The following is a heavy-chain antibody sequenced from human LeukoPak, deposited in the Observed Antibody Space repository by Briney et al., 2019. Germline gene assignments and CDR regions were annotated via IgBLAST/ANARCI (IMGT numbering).Heavy chain of an antibody. V-gene: IGHV5-51*01. Sequence: PGESLKISCKGSGYSFTNYWIGWVRQMPGKGVEWMGIIYPADSDTRYSPSFQDQVTISADESISTAYLQWSSLKASDTAMYYCARHSFTGDPFLGFDPWGQGTLVTVSS. D-gene: IGHD4-17*01. CDR1: GYSFTNYW. J-gene: IGHJ5*02. CDR2: IYPADSDT. CDR3: ARHSFTGDPFLGFDP.